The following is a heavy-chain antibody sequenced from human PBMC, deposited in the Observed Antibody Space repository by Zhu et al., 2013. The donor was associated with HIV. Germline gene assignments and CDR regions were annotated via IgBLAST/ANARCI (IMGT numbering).Heavy chain of an antibody. D-gene: IGHD3-3*01. CDR1: GYNFIDYY. CDR2: INPADGAT. J-gene: IGHJ4*02. Sequence: QVRLVQSGPEVKKPGASVRVSCKASGYNFIDYYIHWVRQAPGQGLQWVGWINPADGATVFSHEFQGRVTMTRSTSITTVFLDLKNLTSDDTALFYCARVLIDFDGVQVPGAPLDFWGQGTLVLVSS. V-gene: IGHV1-2*02. CDR3: ARVLIDFDGVQVPGAPLDF.